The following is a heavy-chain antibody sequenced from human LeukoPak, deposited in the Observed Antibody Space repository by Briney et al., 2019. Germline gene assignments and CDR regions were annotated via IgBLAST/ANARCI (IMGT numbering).Heavy chain of an antibody. CDR1: GFTFSNYV. Sequence: GGSLRLSCAASGFTFSNYVMSWVCQAPGKGLEWVSGIIGSGDITYYADSVKGRFTISRDNSKNTLYLQMSTLRADDTGVYYCARAARGYHYWGQGTLVSVSS. CDR3: ARAARGYHY. D-gene: IGHD5-12*01. CDR2: IIGSGDIT. V-gene: IGHV3-23*01. J-gene: IGHJ4*02.